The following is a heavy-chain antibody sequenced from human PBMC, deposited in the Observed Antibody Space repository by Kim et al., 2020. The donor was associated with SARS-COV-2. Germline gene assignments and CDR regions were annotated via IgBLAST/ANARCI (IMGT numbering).Heavy chain of an antibody. CDR1: GFNFRSYA. V-gene: IGHV3-64D*06. CDR3: ARGSRTWYLTHLED. D-gene: IGHD3-16*01. J-gene: IGHJ4*02. Sequence: GGSLRLSCLASGFNFRSYALHWVRQAPGKGLEYVSVVNTNDGSAYYADSVRGRFTVSRDNSKRTLYLQMSSLRTDDTAVYYCARGSRTWYLTHLEDWGQGTLVTVTS. CDR2: VNTNDGSA.